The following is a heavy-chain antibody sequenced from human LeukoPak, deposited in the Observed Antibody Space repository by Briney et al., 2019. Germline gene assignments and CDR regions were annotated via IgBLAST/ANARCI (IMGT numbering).Heavy chain of an antibody. J-gene: IGHJ4*02. CDR2: IKSDGIST. D-gene: IGHD4-11*01. V-gene: IGHV3-74*01. CDR3: ARDRAYTQDY. Sequence: GGSLRLSCAASGFTFSTYWMHWVRHAPGKGLVWVSHIKSDGISTTYADSVKGRFTISRDNAKNTLYLQMNSRRAENTAVYYCARDRAYTQDYWGQGTLVTVSS. CDR1: GFTFSTYW.